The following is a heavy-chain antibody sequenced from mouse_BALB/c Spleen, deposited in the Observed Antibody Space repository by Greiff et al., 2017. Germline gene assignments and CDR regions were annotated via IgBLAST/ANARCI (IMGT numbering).Heavy chain of an antibody. CDR1: GFSLTSYG. CDR3: ARDNYGYYFDY. V-gene: IGHV2-9*02. D-gene: IGHD1-2*01. CDR2: IWAGGST. J-gene: IGHJ2*01. Sequence: VQRVESGPGLVAPSQSLSITCTVSGFSLTSYGVHWVRQPPGKGLEWLGVIWAGGSTNYNSALMSRLSISKDNSKSQVFLKMNSLQTDDTAMYYCARDNYGYYFDYWGQGTTLTVSS.